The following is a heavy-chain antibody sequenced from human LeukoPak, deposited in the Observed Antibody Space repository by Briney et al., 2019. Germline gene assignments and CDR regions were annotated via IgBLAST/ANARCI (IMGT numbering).Heavy chain of an antibody. J-gene: IGHJ4*02. D-gene: IGHD5-24*01. CDR1: GYTFTGYY. CDR3: AKTQKGVERPATRFDY. V-gene: IGHV1-2*02. CDR2: INPHTGDT. Sequence: ASVKVSCKASGYTFTGYYLHWVRQAPGQGLEWMGWINPHTGDTSYAQRFQGRVTLTRDTSISTAYMDLSRLRSDDTAVYYCAKTQKGVERPATRFDYWGQGTLVTVSS.